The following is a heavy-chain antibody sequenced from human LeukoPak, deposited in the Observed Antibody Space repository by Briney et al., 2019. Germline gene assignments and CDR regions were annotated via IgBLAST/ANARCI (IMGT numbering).Heavy chain of an antibody. J-gene: IGHJ6*03. CDR1: GFTFSSYS. D-gene: IGHD2-2*01. Sequence: QTGGSLRLSCAASGFTFSSYSMNWVCQAPGKGLEWVSYISSSSSTIYYADSVKGRFTISRDNAKNSLYLQMNSLRAEDTAVYYCARDDIVVVPARAKRYYYMDVWGKGTTVTVSS. CDR3: ARDDIVVVPARAKRYYYMDV. CDR2: ISSSSSTI. V-gene: IGHV3-48*01.